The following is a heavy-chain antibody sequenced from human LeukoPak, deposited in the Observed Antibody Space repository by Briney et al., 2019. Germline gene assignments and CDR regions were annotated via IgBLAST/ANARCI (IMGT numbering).Heavy chain of an antibody. CDR2: IIPIFGTA. CDR1: GGTFSSYA. CDR3: AREAQLGIRLGWFGP. V-gene: IGHV1-69*01. Sequence: ASVKVSCKASGGTFSSYAISWLRQAPGQGLEWMGGIIPIFGTANYAQKFQGRVTITADESTSTAYMELSSLRSEDTAVYYCAREAQLGIRLGWFGPWGQGTLVTVSS. J-gene: IGHJ5*02. D-gene: IGHD7-27*01.